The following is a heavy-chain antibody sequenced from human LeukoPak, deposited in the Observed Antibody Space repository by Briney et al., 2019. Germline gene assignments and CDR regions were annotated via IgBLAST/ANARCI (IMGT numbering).Heavy chain of an antibody. CDR2: INPNSGGT. Sequence: ASVKVSCKASGYTFTGYYMHWVRQAPGQGLEWMGWINPNSGGTNYAQKFQGRVIMTRDTSIGTAYMELGSLTSDDTAVYYCARVPPSTSSSSYPVEYFQHWGQGTLVTVSS. J-gene: IGHJ1*01. V-gene: IGHV1-2*02. D-gene: IGHD6-6*01. CDR3: ARVPPSTSSSSYPVEYFQH. CDR1: GYTFTGYY.